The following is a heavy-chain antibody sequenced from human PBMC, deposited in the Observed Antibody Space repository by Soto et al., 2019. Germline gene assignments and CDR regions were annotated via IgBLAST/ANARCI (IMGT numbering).Heavy chain of an antibody. Sequence: EVQLLESGGGLVQPGGSLRLSCAASGFTFSSYAMSWVRQAPGKGLEWVSAISGSGGSTYYADSVKGRFTISRDNSKNTLYLQMNSLRAEDTAVYYCAKIVASDSSSWYPTHLYYYYYGMDVWGQGTTVTVSS. CDR3: AKIVASDSSSWYPTHLYYYYYGMDV. V-gene: IGHV3-23*01. D-gene: IGHD6-13*01. J-gene: IGHJ6*02. CDR2: ISGSGGST. CDR1: GFTFSSYA.